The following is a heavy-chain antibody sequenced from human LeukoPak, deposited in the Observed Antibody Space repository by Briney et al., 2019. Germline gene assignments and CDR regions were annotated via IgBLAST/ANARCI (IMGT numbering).Heavy chain of an antibody. J-gene: IGHJ4*02. CDR1: GFTFSSYG. D-gene: IGHD6-19*01. Sequence: GSLRLSCAASGFTFSSYGMHWVRQAPGKGLEWVAAISYDGSNKYYADSVKGRFTISRDNSKNTLYLQMNSLRAEDTAVYYCAKERAVAGTPFDYWGQGTLVTVSS. CDR3: AKERAVAGTPFDY. V-gene: IGHV3-30*18. CDR2: ISYDGSNK.